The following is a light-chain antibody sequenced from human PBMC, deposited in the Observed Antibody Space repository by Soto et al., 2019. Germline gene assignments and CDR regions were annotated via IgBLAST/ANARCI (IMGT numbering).Light chain of an antibody. J-gene: IGLJ1*01. V-gene: IGLV2-14*01. CDR2: EVS. CDR1: RSDVGGYNY. Sequence: QSALTQPASVSGSPGQSITISCTGTRSDVGGYNYVSWYQQFPGKAPKLMIYEVSNRPSGVSLRSSGSKSGNTASLTISGLRAEDEADYYCNSYTSTSTPYVFGTGTKVTVL. CDR3: NSYTSTSTPYV.